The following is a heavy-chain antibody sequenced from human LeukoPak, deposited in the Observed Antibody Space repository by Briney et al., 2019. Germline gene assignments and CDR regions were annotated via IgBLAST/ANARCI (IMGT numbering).Heavy chain of an antibody. Sequence: PSETLSLTCTVSGGSISSSSYYWGWIRQPPGKGLEWIGSIYYSGSTYYNPSLKSRVTISVDTSKNQFSLKLSSVTAADTAVYYCARIAAAGRWVYGMDVWGQGTTVTVSS. CDR1: GGSISSSSYY. CDR2: IYYSGST. D-gene: IGHD6-13*01. J-gene: IGHJ6*02. V-gene: IGHV4-39*07. CDR3: ARIAAAGRWVYGMDV.